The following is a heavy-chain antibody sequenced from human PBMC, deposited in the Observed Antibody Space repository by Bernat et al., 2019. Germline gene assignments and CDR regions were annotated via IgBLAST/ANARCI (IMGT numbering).Heavy chain of an antibody. CDR3: AREVQDVVSTGWYFDL. Sequence: VQLVESGGGLVQPGGSLRLSCAASGFTFSSYDMHWVRQATGKGLEWVSAIGTVGDTYYPGSVKGRFTISRENAKNSLYLQMNSLRAGDTAVYYCAREVQDVVSTGWYFDLWGRGTLVTVSS. CDR1: GFTFSSYD. D-gene: IGHD5-12*01. CDR2: IGTVGDT. V-gene: IGHV3-13*01. J-gene: IGHJ2*01.